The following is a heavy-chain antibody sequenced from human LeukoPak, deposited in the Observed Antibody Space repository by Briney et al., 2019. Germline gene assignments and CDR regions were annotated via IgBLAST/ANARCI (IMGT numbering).Heavy chain of an antibody. D-gene: IGHD5-12*01. Sequence: GGSLRLSCAASGFTFSSYSTNWVRQAPGKGLEWVSYISSSSSTIYYADSVKGRFTISRDNAKNSLYLQMNSLRAEDTAVYYCARGDVDIVATIKGAFDYWGQGTLVTVSS. CDR1: GFTFSSYS. V-gene: IGHV3-48*04. CDR3: ARGDVDIVATIKGAFDY. CDR2: ISSSSSTI. J-gene: IGHJ4*02.